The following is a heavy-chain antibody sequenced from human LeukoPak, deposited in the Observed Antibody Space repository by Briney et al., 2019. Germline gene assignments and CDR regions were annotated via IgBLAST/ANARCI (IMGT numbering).Heavy chain of an antibody. D-gene: IGHD3-22*01. Sequence: SQTLSLTCTVSGGSISSGGYYWSWIRQPPGKGLEWIGYIYYSGSTYYNPSLKSRVTISVDTSKNQFSLKLSSVTAADTAVYYCARLPHYYDSSGYYLGYFDYWGQGTLVTVSS. CDR3: ARLPHYYDSSGYYLGYFDY. CDR1: GGSISSGGYY. V-gene: IGHV4-30-4*01. CDR2: IYYSGST. J-gene: IGHJ4*02.